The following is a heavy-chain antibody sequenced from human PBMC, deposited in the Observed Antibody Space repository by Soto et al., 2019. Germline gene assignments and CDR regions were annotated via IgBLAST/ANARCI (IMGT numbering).Heavy chain of an antibody. D-gene: IGHD1-26*01. V-gene: IGHV3-7*04. Sequence: EVQLVESGGGLVQPGGSLRLSCAASGFTFNSYYMTWVRQAPGKGLEWVANIRQDGSDKYYVGSVKGRFTISRDNXXKSLYLQMNSLRAEDTAVYYCAGERGGPTTSAFDIWGQGTMFTVSS. J-gene: IGHJ3*02. CDR1: GFTFNSYY. CDR2: IRQDGSDK. CDR3: AGERGGPTTSAFDI.